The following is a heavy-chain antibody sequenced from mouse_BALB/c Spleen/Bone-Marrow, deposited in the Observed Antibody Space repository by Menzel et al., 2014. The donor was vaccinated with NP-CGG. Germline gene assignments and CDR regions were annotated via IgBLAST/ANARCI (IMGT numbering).Heavy chain of an antibody. Sequence: EVHLVESGGGLVQPGGSRKLSCAASGFTFSSFGMHWVRQAPEKGLEWVAYISGGSSTIFYADTVKGRFTVSRDNPKNTLFLQMTNLRSEDTAMYYCTRGGNWDDFDYWGQGTTLTVSS. J-gene: IGHJ2*01. CDR2: ISGGSSTI. V-gene: IGHV5-17*02. D-gene: IGHD4-1*01. CDR3: TRGGNWDDFDY. CDR1: GFTFSSFG.